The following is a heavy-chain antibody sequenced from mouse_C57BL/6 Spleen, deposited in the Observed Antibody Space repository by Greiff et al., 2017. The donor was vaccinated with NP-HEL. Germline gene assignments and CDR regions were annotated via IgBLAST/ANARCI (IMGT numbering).Heavy chain of an antibody. CDR1: GYAFSSSW. J-gene: IGHJ2*01. Sequence: QVQLKQSGPELVKPGASVKISCKASGYAFSSSWMNWVKQRPGKGLEWIGRIYPGDGDTNYNGKFKGKATLTADKSSSTAYMQLSSLTSEDSAVYFCARCSSGYAGYFDYWGQGTTLTVSS. V-gene: IGHV1-82*01. CDR2: IYPGDGDT. CDR3: ARCSSGYAGYFDY. D-gene: IGHD3-2*02.